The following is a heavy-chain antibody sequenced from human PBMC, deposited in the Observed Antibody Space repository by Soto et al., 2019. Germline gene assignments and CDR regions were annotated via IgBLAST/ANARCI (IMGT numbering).Heavy chain of an antibody. J-gene: IGHJ3*02. Sequence: GGSLRLSCAASGFTFSSYAMSWVRQAPGKGLEWVSAISGSGGSTYYADSVKGRFTISRDNSKNTLYLQMNSLRAEDTAVYYCAKGNGFWSGLVKGDAFDIWGQGTMVTVSS. CDR3: AKGNGFWSGLVKGDAFDI. CDR2: ISGSGGST. CDR1: GFTFSSYA. V-gene: IGHV3-23*01. D-gene: IGHD3-3*01.